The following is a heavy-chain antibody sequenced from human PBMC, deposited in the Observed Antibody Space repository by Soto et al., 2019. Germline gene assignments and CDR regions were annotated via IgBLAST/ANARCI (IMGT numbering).Heavy chain of an antibody. J-gene: IGHJ4*02. V-gene: IGHV4-4*02. CDR1: GGSISSSNW. CDR3: ARRWGEGRVDY. Sequence: QVQLQESGPGLVKPSGTLSLTCAVSGGSISSSNWWSWVRQPPGKGLEWIGEIYHSGNTNYNPSLKGRVTMAVDQSRNQVSLMLSSVTAADTAVYYCARRWGEGRVDYWGQGTLVTVSS. D-gene: IGHD3-10*01. CDR2: IYHSGNT.